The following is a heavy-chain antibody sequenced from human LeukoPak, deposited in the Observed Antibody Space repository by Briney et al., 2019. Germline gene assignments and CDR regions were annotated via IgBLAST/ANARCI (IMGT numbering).Heavy chain of an antibody. Sequence: SETLSLTCTVSGGSISSGDYYWSWIRQPPGKGLEWIGYIYYSGSTYYNPSLKSRVTISVDTSKNQFSLKLSSVTAADTAVYYCARWDYSNYQYNWFDPWGQGTLVTVSS. D-gene: IGHD4-11*01. V-gene: IGHV4-30-4*08. CDR2: IYYSGST. J-gene: IGHJ5*02. CDR3: ARWDYSNYQYNWFDP. CDR1: GGSISSGDYY.